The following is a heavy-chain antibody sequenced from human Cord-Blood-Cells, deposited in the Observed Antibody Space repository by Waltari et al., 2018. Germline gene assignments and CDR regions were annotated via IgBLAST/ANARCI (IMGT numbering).Heavy chain of an antibody. CDR2: RSYDVSSN. CDR1: GFTFSSYA. Sequence: QVQLVESGGGVVQPGRSLRLSCAASGFTFSSYARYWVRQAPGTGLGWVGVRSYDVSSNDNADDVKGRVTISRDNSKTTLSLQMNSLRAEDTGVYYCARGPLAVWNYCDYWGQVTLVTVAS. CDR3: ARGPLAVWNYCDY. V-gene: IGHV3-30*04. J-gene: IGHJ4*02. D-gene: IGHD1-1*01.